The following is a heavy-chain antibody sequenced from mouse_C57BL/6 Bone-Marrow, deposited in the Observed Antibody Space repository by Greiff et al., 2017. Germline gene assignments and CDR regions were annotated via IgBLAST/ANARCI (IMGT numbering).Heavy chain of an antibody. Sequence: EVQLVESGGGLVKPGGSLKLSCAASGFTFSSYAMSWVRQTPEKRLEWVATISDGGSYTYSPDNVKGRFTISRYNAKNNLYLQMSHLKSEDTARYYCARDRITTVVGGYWGQGTTLTVSS. CDR3: ARDRITTVVGGY. CDR2: ISDGGSYT. D-gene: IGHD1-1*01. CDR1: GFTFSSYA. J-gene: IGHJ2*01. V-gene: IGHV5-4*01.